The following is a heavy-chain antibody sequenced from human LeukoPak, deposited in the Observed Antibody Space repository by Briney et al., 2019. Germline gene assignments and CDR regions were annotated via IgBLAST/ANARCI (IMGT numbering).Heavy chain of an antibody. Sequence: PWETLSLTCTVSGGSISSYYWSWIRQPPGKGLEWIGYIYYSGSTYYNPSLKSRVTISVDTSKNQFSLKLTSVTAADTAVYYCARDGSGYGFFDYWGQGTLVTVSS. J-gene: IGHJ4*02. CDR3: ARDGSGYGFFDY. D-gene: IGHD5-12*01. CDR1: GGSISSYY. CDR2: IYYSGST. V-gene: IGHV4-59*12.